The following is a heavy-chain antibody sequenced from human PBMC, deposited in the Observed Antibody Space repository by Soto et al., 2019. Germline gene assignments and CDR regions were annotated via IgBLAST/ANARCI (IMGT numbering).Heavy chain of an antibody. Sequence: SETLSLTCTVSDGSISSGYWTWIRQPPGKGLEWIGYIYYGGSINYNPSLKSRVIISVDTAKNQFSLRLSSVTAADTAVYYCTGAYYDINGYSLDPWGQGTSVTVSS. J-gene: IGHJ5*02. D-gene: IGHD3-22*01. CDR3: TGAYYDINGYSLDP. V-gene: IGHV4-59*01. CDR1: DGSISSGY. CDR2: IYYGGSI.